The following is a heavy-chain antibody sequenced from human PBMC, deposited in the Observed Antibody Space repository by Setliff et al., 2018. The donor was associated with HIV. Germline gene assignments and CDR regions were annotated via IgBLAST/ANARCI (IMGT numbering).Heavy chain of an antibody. D-gene: IGHD6-19*01. V-gene: IGHV1-69*05. J-gene: IGHJ4*02. CDR2: IIPIFGTA. CDR3: AREYHVGTEGPRLANYFDF. Sequence: SVKVSCKPSGYTFTSYGLSWVRQAPGQGLEWMGGIIPIFGTANYAQKFQGRVTITTDESTSTVYMELSSLGSEDTAIYYCAREYHVGTEGPRLANYFDFWGQGTLVTVSS. CDR1: GYTFTSYG.